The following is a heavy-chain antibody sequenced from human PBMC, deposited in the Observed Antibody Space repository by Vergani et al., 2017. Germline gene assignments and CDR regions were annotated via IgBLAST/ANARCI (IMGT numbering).Heavy chain of an antibody. D-gene: IGHD4-17*01. CDR1: AYSFTSYC. V-gene: IGHV5-51*01. Sequence: EVQLVQSGAEVKKPGESLKISCKGSAYSFTSYCIGWVRQIPGKGLEWMGRSYPADSDTRYSPSVQGQVTLTADKSISTAYLQGSRLKAEDTAMYYCARHLNYGDSSSAGDYWGQGTLVTVSS. J-gene: IGHJ4*02. CDR2: SYPADSDT. CDR3: ARHLNYGDSSSAGDY.